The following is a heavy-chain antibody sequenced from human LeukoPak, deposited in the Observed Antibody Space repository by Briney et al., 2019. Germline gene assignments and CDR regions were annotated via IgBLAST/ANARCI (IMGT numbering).Heavy chain of an antibody. V-gene: IGHV1-69*13. J-gene: IGHJ3*02. CDR2: IIPIFGTA. CDR1: GGTFSSYA. Sequence: ASVKGSCKASGGTFSSYAISWVRQAPGQGLEWMGGIIPIFGTANYAQKFQGRVTITADESTSTAYMELSSLRSEDTAVYYCAVPGNPGAFDIWGQGTMVTVSS. CDR3: AVPGNPGAFDI. D-gene: IGHD2-2*01.